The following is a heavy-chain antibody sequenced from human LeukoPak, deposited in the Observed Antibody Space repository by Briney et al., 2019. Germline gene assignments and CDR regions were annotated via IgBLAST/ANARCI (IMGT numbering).Heavy chain of an antibody. CDR1: GFSFDTYS. Sequence: GGSLRLSCAASGFSFDTYSMNWFRQAPGKGLEWVAYISFSSTTIFYADFVKGRFTISRDNAQNSLYLQMSSLRAEDTAVYYCARVPHDYSDYVAYWGQGTLVTVSS. D-gene: IGHD4-11*01. CDR3: ARVPHDYSDYVAY. CDR2: ISFSSTTI. J-gene: IGHJ4*02. V-gene: IGHV3-48*04.